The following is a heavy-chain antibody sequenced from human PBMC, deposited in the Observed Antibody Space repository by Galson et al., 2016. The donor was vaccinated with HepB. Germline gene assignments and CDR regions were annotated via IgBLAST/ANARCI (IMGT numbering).Heavy chain of an antibody. D-gene: IGHD2-15*01. CDR1: GGSITSYDYY. Sequence: ETLSLPCTVSGGSITSYDYYWAWIRQPPGQGKEWVASIYYSGSTYYNPSLNSRVTISRDTSNNRFSLDLTSVTAADTAVYYCARHPAGYYDNWGQGILVTVSS. J-gene: IGHJ4*02. CDR3: ARHPAGYYDN. CDR2: IYYSGST. V-gene: IGHV4-39*01.